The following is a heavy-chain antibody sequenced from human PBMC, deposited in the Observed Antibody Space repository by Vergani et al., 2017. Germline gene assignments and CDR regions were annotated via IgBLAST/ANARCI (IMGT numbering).Heavy chain of an antibody. CDR3: ARELGDLETDAFDI. CDR2: ISAYNGNT. CDR1: GYTFTNYG. J-gene: IGHJ3*02. D-gene: IGHD5-24*01. Sequence: QVQLVQSGAEVEKPGASVKVSCKASGYTFTNYGISWVRQAPGQGLEWMGWISAYNGNTNYAQKLQGRVTMTTDTSTSTVYMELRSLRSDDTAVYYCARELGDLETDAFDIWGQGTMVTVSS. V-gene: IGHV1-18*01.